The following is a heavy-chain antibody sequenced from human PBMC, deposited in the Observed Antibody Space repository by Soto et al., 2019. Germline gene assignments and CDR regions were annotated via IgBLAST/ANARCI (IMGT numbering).Heavy chain of an antibody. CDR3: ARDPPITGRTWRGLFDY. V-gene: IGHV3-48*03. D-gene: IGHD1-20*01. CDR1: GFTFSSYE. Sequence: VGSLRLSCAASGFTFSSYEMNWVRQAPGKGLEWVSYISSSGSIIYYADSVKGRFIISRDNAKNSLYLQMNSLRAEDTAVYYCARDPPITGRTWRGLFDYWGQGTLVTVSS. CDR2: ISSSGSII. J-gene: IGHJ4*02.